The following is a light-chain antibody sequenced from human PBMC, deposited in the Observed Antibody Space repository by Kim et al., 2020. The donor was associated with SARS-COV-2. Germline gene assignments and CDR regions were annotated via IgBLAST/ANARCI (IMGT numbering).Light chain of an antibody. CDR1: GSDVGAYTY. CDR2: GVT. V-gene: IGLV2-11*01. CDR3: CSFAGSYTLV. J-gene: IGLJ2*01. Sequence: QSALTQPPSVSGSPGQSVTISCTGTGSDVGAYTYVSWYQQHPDKAPKLLIYGVTVRPSGVPDRFSGSKSGQTASLTISGLQAEDEADYYCCSFAGSYTLVFGGGTKLTVL.